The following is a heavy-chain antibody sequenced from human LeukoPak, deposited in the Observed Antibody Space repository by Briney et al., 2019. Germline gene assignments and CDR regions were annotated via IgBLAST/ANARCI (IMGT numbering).Heavy chain of an antibody. Sequence: PGRSLRLSCAASGFTFSSYGMHWVRQAPGKGLEWVAVIWYDGSNKYYADSVKGRFTISRDNSKNTLYLQMNSLGAEDTAVYYCARRTYDFWSGYYHGYYYYMDVWGKGTTVTVSS. CDR1: GFTFSSYG. CDR3: ARRTYDFWSGYYHGYYYYMDV. J-gene: IGHJ6*03. CDR2: IWYDGSNK. D-gene: IGHD3-3*01. V-gene: IGHV3-33*01.